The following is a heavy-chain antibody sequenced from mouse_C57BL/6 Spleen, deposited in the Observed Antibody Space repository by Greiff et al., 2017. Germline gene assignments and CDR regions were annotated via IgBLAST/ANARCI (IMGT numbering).Heavy chain of an antibody. Sequence: VQLQQSGPGLVKPSQSLSLTCSVTGYYITSGYYWNWIRQFPGNKLEWMGYISYDGSNNYNPYLKNRISITRDTSKNQFFLKLNSVTTEDTATYYCARGQDYYAMDYWGQGTSINVSS. D-gene: IGHD3-2*01. CDR2: ISYDGSN. J-gene: IGHJ4*01. CDR3: ARGQDYYAMDY. CDR1: GYYITSGYY. V-gene: IGHV3-6*01.